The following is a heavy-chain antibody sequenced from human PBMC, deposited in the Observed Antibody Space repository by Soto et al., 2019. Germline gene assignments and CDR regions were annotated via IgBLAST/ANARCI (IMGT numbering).Heavy chain of an antibody. CDR1: GGTLSSYG. CDR3: ARGEYYYDSSGSITLDWFGP. V-gene: IGHV1-69*13. CDR2: ISPIFGTA. Sequence: SGEVSCKASGGTLSSYGISWVRHAPGQGLELMAGISPIFGTASYAQKFQGRVTITADEATSTAYRELSSLRSDDTAVYYCARGEYYYDSSGSITLDWFGPWGQGTLVTVSS. J-gene: IGHJ5*02. D-gene: IGHD3-22*01.